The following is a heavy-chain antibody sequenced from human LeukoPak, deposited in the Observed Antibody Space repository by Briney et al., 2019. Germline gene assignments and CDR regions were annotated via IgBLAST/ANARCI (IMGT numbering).Heavy chain of an antibody. CDR3: ARRLAYCGGDCYSFAFDI. D-gene: IGHD2-21*02. Sequence: GGSLRLSCGASGFTFSSYWMHWVRQAPGKGLVWVSRINSDGISTSYADSVKGRFTISRDNAKNTLYLQMNSLRAEDTAVYYCARRLAYCGGDCYSFAFDIWGQGTMVTVSS. V-gene: IGHV3-74*01. J-gene: IGHJ3*02. CDR1: GFTFSSYW. CDR2: INSDGIST.